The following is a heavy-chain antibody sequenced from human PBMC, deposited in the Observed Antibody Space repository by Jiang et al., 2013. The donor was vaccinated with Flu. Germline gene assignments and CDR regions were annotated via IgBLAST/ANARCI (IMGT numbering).Heavy chain of an antibody. J-gene: IGHJ4*02. CDR1: GFTFSSYG. CDR3: AKAHYYSGSGNYFTEIHRYFPDY. V-gene: IGHV3-23*01. Sequence: GGSLRLSCAASGFTFSSYGMTWVRQAPGKGLEWVSAIAGGGIGTYYADSVEGRFTISRDNSKNTVYLHMTSLRAEDTAIYYCAKAHYYSGSGNYFTEIHRYFPDYWGQGTQVTVSS. CDR2: IAGGGIGT. D-gene: IGHD3-10*01.